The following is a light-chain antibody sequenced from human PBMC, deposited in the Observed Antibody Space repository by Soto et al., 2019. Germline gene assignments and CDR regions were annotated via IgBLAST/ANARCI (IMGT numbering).Light chain of an antibody. CDR2: DAS. J-gene: IGKJ1*01. V-gene: IGKV3-15*01. CDR1: QSVSSN. CDR3: QHYGNSRT. Sequence: EIILTQSPATLSVSPGERATLSCRASQSVSSNLAWYQQRPGQAPRLLIYDASTRATGIPARFSGSGSGTEFTLTISSLEPEDFAVYYCQHYGNSRTFGQGTKVDIK.